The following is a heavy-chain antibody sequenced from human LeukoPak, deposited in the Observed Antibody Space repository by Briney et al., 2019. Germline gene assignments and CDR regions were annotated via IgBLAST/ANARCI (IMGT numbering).Heavy chain of an antibody. Sequence: ASVKVSCKVSGYTLTELSMHWVRQAPGKGLEWMGGINPNSGGTKYAQKFQGRVTMTRNKSISTAYMELSRLRSDDTAVYYCARSEIVGATIFDYWGQGTLVTVSS. J-gene: IGHJ4*02. CDR2: INPNSGGT. D-gene: IGHD1-26*01. V-gene: IGHV1-2*02. CDR1: GYTLTELS. CDR3: ARSEIVGATIFDY.